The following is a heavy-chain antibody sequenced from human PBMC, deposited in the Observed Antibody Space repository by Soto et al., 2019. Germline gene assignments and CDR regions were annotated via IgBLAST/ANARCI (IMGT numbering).Heavy chain of an antibody. D-gene: IGHD3-22*01. CDR2: IYYSGST. Sequence: QQQLQESDPGLVKPSETLSLTCTVSGGSISSSSYYWGWIRQPPGKGLEWIGSIYYSGSTYYNPSLKSRVTISVDTSKNQFSLKLSSVTAADAAVYYCAIQPNYDSTGRPFDYWGQGTLVTVSS. J-gene: IGHJ4*02. V-gene: IGHV4-39*01. CDR3: AIQPNYDSTGRPFDY. CDR1: GGSISSSSYY.